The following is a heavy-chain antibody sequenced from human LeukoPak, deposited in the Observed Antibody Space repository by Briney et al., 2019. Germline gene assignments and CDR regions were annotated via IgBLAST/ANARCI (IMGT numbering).Heavy chain of an antibody. CDR1: GYTFTGYY. J-gene: IGHJ4*02. Sequence: GASLKVSCKASGYTFTGYYIHWVRQAPGQGLEWMGWINTNTGNPTYAQGFTGRFVFSLDTSVSTAYLQISSLKAEDTAVYYCARFSRFGKVGATDFDYWGQGTLVTVSS. CDR3: ARFSRFGKVGATDFDY. D-gene: IGHD1-26*01. V-gene: IGHV7-4-1*02. CDR2: INTNTGNP.